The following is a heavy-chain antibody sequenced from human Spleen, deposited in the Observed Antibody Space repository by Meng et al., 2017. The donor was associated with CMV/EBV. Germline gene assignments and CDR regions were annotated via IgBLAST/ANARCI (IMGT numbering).Heavy chain of an antibody. J-gene: IGHJ3*02. CDR2: IFSSGTT. CDR3: ARDASGAYDHDVFDI. Sequence: SETLSLTCTVSGGLITSTNYHWGWIRQPPGKGLEWIGNIFSSGTTNYNPSLRSRVTISVDRSKNWFSLKLRSVTAADTAMYYCARDASGAYDHDVFDIWGQGTLVTVSS. CDR1: GGLITSTNYH. V-gene: IGHV4-39*07. D-gene: IGHD5-12*01.